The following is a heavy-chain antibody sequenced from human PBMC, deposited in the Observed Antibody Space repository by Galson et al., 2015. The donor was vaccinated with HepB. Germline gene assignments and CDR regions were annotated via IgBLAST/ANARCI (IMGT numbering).Heavy chain of an antibody. J-gene: IGHJ4*02. CDR2: ISSGGGGT. D-gene: IGHD1-26*01. CDR1: GFTFSSYA. V-gene: IGHV3-23*01. Sequence: SLRLSCAASGFTFSSYAMSWVRQAPGKGLEWVSSISSGGGGTYYADSVKGRFTISRDNSKNTLYLQMNSMRADDTAVYSCAKGRQWELPLDYWGQGTLVTVS. CDR3: AKGRQWELPLDY.